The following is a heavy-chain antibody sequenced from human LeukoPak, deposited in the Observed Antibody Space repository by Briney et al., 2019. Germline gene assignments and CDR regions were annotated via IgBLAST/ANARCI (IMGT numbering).Heavy chain of an antibody. Sequence: SETLSLTCTVSGDSISSYYWSWIRQPPGKGLEWIGYIYYSGSSNYNPSLKSRVTISVGTSKNQFSLKLSSVTAADTAVYYCARNYGGNPRGAFDIWGQGTMVTVSS. D-gene: IGHD4-23*01. V-gene: IGHV4-59*01. CDR1: GDSISSYY. J-gene: IGHJ3*02. CDR2: IYYSGSS. CDR3: ARNYGGNPRGAFDI.